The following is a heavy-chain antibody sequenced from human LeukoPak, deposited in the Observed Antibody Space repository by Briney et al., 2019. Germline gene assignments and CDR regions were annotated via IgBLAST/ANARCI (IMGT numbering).Heavy chain of an antibody. V-gene: IGHV4-59*01. CDR2: IYYSGST. CDR3: ARAWQLDY. J-gene: IGHJ4*02. D-gene: IGHD6-6*01. Sequence: KSSETLSLTCTVSGGSISSYYWSWIRQPPRKGLEWIGYIYYSGSTNYNPSLKSRVTISVDTSKNQFSLKLSSVTAADTAVYYCARAWQLDYWGQGTLVTVSS. CDR1: GGSISSYY.